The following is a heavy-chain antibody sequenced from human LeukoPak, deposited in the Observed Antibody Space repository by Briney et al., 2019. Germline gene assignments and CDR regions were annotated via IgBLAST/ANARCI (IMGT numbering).Heavy chain of an antibody. J-gene: IGHJ5*02. CDR3: AAASAFSSSWRS. D-gene: IGHD6-13*01. CDR1: GLSFSSYN. Sequence: GGSLRLSCTASGLSFSSYNMNWVRQAPGKGPEWVAYITANNTTKYYADSVKGRFTISRDNAKTSLFLQMNSLRAEDTAVYYCAAASAFSSSWRSWGQGTVVTVSS. CDR2: ITANNTTK. V-gene: IGHV3-48*01.